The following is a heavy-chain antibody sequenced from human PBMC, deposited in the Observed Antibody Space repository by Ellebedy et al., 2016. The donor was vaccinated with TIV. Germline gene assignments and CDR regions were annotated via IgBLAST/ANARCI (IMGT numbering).Heavy chain of an antibody. Sequence: GESLKISCAASDFTFSMFTMSWVRQAPGKGLEWVASISDSSSYIYYADSVKGRFTISRDNAQYSLFLHMNSLRAEDTAVYYCARADTGYCDSTRCFLDLDYWGQGTLVTVSS. CDR3: ARADTGYCDSTRCFLDLDY. J-gene: IGHJ4*02. V-gene: IGHV3-21*01. CDR2: ISDSSSYI. CDR1: DFTFSMFT. D-gene: IGHD2-15*01.